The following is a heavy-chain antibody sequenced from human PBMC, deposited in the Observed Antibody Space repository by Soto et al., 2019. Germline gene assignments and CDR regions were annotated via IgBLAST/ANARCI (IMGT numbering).Heavy chain of an antibody. D-gene: IGHD3-3*01. J-gene: IGHJ6*02. Sequence: HPGGSLRLSCAASGFTFSSYAMHWVRQAPGKGLEWVAVISYDGSNKYYADSVKGRFTISRDNSKNTLYLQMNSLRAEDTAVYYCARDLEGYDFWSGPRFFYYYGMDVWGQGTTVTVSS. V-gene: IGHV3-30-3*01. CDR2: ISYDGSNK. CDR1: GFTFSSYA. CDR3: ARDLEGYDFWSGPRFFYYYGMDV.